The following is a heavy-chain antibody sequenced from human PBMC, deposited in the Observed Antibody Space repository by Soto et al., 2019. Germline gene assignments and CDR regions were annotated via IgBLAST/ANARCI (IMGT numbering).Heavy chain of an antibody. V-gene: IGHV1-18*01. Sequence: QVQLVQSGAEVKKPGASVKVSCKASGYTFTSYGISWVRQAPGQGLEWMGWSSAYNGNTNYAQKLQGSVTMTTDTSTRTACMELRSLRPADTAVYYCARDTGYESDHWGQGTLVTVSS. CDR3: ARDTGYESDH. D-gene: IGHD5-12*01. CDR2: SSAYNGNT. CDR1: GYTFTSYG. J-gene: IGHJ4*02.